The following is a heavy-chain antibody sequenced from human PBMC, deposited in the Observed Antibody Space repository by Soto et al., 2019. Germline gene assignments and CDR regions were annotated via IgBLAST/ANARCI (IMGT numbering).Heavy chain of an antibody. CDR2: IHHSGNT. CDR3: AKMVGATLVDY. Sequence: QVQLQESGPGLVKPSGTLSLTCTVSGASISSTSSGDWWSWVRQPPGKGLEWIGEIHHSGNTNYNPSLESRVTMSVDKSKNQFSLRLSSVTAADTAVYYCAKMVGATLVDYWGQGNLVTVSS. CDR1: GASISSTSSGDW. D-gene: IGHD1-26*01. J-gene: IGHJ4*02. V-gene: IGHV4-4*02.